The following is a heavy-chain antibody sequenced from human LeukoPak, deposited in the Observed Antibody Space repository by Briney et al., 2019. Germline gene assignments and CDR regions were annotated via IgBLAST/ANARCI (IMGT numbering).Heavy chain of an antibody. D-gene: IGHD3-16*01. J-gene: IGHJ4*02. CDR3: ARDWGGYGPTSHDY. CDR1: VFTFSSYW. CDR2: ISSDGSST. V-gene: IGHV3-74*01. Sequence: RPGGSLRLSCAASVFTFSSYWMHWVRQAPGRGLVWVSRISSDGSSTIYADSVKGRFTISRDNAKNTLYLQMNSLRAEDTAVYYCARDWGGYGPTSHDYWGQGTLVTVSS.